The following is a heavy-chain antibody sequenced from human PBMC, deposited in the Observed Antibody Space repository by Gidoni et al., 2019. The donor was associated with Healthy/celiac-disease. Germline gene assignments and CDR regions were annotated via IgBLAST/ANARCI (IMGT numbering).Heavy chain of an antibody. V-gene: IGHV3-21*01. Sequence: EVQLVESGGGLVKPGGSLRLSCAASGFTFSSYSMNWVRQAPGKGLEWVSSISSSSSYIYYADSVKGRFTISRDNAKNSLYLQMNSLRAEDTAVYYCARASEKTYYYDSSGYALDYWGQGTLVTVSS. J-gene: IGHJ4*02. CDR2: ISSSSSYI. CDR3: ARASEKTYYYDSSGYALDY. CDR1: GFTFSSYS. D-gene: IGHD3-22*01.